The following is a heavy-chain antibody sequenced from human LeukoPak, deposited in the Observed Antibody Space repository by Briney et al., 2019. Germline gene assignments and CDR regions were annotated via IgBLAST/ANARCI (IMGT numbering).Heavy chain of an antibody. Sequence: SETLSLTCAVYGGSFSGYYWSWIRQSPGKGLEWSGEINHSGSTNYNPSLKSRVTISVDTSKNQFSLKLSSVTAADTAMYYCARDARGSYYEDAANAFDIWGQGTMVTVSS. J-gene: IGHJ3*02. CDR3: ARDARGSYYEDAANAFDI. V-gene: IGHV4-34*01. D-gene: IGHD1-26*01. CDR2: INHSGST. CDR1: GGSFSGYY.